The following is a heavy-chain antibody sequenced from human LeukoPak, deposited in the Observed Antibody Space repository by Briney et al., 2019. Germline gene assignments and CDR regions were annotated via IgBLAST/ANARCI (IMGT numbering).Heavy chain of an antibody. D-gene: IGHD6-13*01. V-gene: IGHV1-69*13. J-gene: IGHJ4*02. Sequence: GASVKVSCKASGYTFTGYYMHWVRQAPGQGLEWMGGIIPIFGTANYAQKFQGRVTITADESTSTAYMELSSLRSEDTAVYYCARVMSKAAAGPYYWGQGTLVTVSS. CDR3: ARVMSKAAAGPYY. CDR1: GYTFTGYY. CDR2: IIPIFGTA.